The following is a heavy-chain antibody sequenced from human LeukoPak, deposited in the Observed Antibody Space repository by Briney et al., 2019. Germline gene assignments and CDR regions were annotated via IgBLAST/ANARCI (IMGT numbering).Heavy chain of an antibody. CDR1: GFNFNVAW. J-gene: IGHJ4*02. CDR2: IKSKGSDETT. V-gene: IGHV3-15*01. Sequence: GGSLRLSCAASGFNFNVAWMTWVRQAPGKGLEWIGRIKSKGSDETTDYAAPVEGRITISRDDSKSTLYLQISNLKTEDTAVYYCSSVKDKASWTLDNWGQGTLVTVSS. CDR3: SSVKDKASWTLDN. D-gene: IGHD2-15*01.